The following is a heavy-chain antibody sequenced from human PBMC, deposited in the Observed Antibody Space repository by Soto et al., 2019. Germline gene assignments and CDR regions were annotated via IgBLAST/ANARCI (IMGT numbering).Heavy chain of an antibody. CDR2: ISGKANGGTT. CDR3: TSAPEVPTWDY. V-gene: IGHV3-49*04. D-gene: IGHD2-2*01. J-gene: IGHJ4*02. CDR1: GFTFGDYA. Sequence: EVQLLESGGGLVQPGRSLRLSCTASGFTFGDYAMSWVRQAPGKGLEWVGFISGKANGGTTEDAASVKVSFTISRDESKSIAYLQMNIQNTEDAAVYYCTSAPEVPTWDYWGQGTLVTVSS.